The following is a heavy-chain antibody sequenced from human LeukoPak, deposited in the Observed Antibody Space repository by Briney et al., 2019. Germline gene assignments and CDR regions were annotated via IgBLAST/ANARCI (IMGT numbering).Heavy chain of an antibody. D-gene: IGHD3-9*01. CDR1: GYTFTCYG. V-gene: IGHV1-18*01. CDR2: ISAYNGNT. CDR3: ARLPYYDILTGYYDWFDP. J-gene: IGHJ5*02. Sequence: ASVKVSCKASGYTFTCYGISWVRQAPGQGLEWMGWISAYNGNTNYAQKLQGRVTMTTDTSTSTAYMELRSLRSDDTAVYYCARLPYYDILTGYYDWFDPWGQGTLVTVSS.